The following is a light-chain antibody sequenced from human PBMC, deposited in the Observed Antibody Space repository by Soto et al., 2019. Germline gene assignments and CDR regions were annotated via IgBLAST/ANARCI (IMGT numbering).Light chain of an antibody. V-gene: IGKV3-15*01. Sequence: EMVMTQSPATLSVSPGESATPSCRASQSVSSNLAWYQQKPGQAPRLLIYGASTRATGIPASFSGSGSGTEFTLTISSLQSEDFAVYYCQQYNNWPPWTFGQGTKVEIK. J-gene: IGKJ1*01. CDR2: GAS. CDR1: QSVSSN. CDR3: QQYNNWPPWT.